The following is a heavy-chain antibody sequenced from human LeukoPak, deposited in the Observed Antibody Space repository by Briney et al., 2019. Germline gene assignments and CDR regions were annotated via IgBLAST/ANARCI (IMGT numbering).Heavy chain of an antibody. CDR1: GGSFSGYY. Sequence: PSETLSLTCAVYGGSFSGYYWSWIRQPPGKGLEWIGEINHSGSTNYNPSLKSRVTISVDTSKNQFSLKLSSVTAADTAVYYCARQRKNRYYYDSSGHPFDIWGQGTMVTVSS. D-gene: IGHD3-22*01. CDR3: ARQRKNRYYYDSSGHPFDI. J-gene: IGHJ3*02. CDR2: INHSGST. V-gene: IGHV4-34*01.